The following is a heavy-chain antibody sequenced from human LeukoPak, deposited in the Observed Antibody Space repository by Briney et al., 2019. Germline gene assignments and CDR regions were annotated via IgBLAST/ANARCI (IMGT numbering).Heavy chain of an antibody. V-gene: IGHV1-69*04. CDR2: IIPILGIA. Sequence: GASVKVSCKASGGTFSSYAISWVRQAPGQGLEWMGRIIPILGIANYAQKFQGRVTITADKSTSTAYMELSSLRSEDTAVYYCAGDILTGSYGMDVWGQGTTVTVSS. CDR1: GGTFSSYA. D-gene: IGHD3-9*01. J-gene: IGHJ6*02. CDR3: AGDILTGSYGMDV.